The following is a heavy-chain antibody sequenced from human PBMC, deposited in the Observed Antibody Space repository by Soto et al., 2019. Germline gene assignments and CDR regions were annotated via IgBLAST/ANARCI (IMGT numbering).Heavy chain of an antibody. CDR3: ARGWGYDSNDYYYAY. V-gene: IGHV1-69*01. D-gene: IGHD3-22*01. CDR2: IIPIFGTA. Sequence: QVQLVQSGAEVRKPGSSVKVSCKASGGTFSRHAISWVRQAPGQGLEGMGGIIPIFGTANHAQKFQGRVTIIANESTNTVYMELSSLRSEDTAMYYCARGWGYDSNDYYYAYWGQGTLVIVSS. J-gene: IGHJ4*02. CDR1: GGTFSRHA.